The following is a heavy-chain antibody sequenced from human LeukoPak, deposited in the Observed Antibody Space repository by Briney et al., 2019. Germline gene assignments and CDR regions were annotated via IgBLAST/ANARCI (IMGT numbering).Heavy chain of an antibody. J-gene: IGHJ4*02. CDR3: ARDCDIAVAGFDYFDY. CDR1: GYTFTSYD. Sequence: GASVKVSRKASGYTFTSYDINWVRQATGQGLEWMGWMNPNSGNTGYAQKFQGRVTMTRNTSISTAYMELSSLRSEDTAVYYCARDCDIAVAGFDYFDYWGQGTLVTVSS. CDR2: MNPNSGNT. D-gene: IGHD6-19*01. V-gene: IGHV1-8*01.